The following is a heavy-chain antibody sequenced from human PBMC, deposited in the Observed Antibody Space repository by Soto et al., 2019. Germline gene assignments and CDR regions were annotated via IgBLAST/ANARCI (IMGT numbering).Heavy chain of an antibody. Sequence: SETLSLTCTVSGGSISSYYWSWIRQPPGKGLEWIGYIYYSGSTNYNPSLKSRVTISVDTSKNQFSLKLSSVTAADTAVYYCARVLDYYDSSGYLDYWGQGTLVPVSS. CDR1: GGSISSYY. CDR2: IYYSGST. V-gene: IGHV4-59*01. D-gene: IGHD3-22*01. CDR3: ARVLDYYDSSGYLDY. J-gene: IGHJ4*02.